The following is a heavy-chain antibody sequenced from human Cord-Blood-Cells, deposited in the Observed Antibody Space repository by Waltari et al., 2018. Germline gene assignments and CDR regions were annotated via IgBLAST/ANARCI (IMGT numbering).Heavy chain of an antibody. CDR3: ATSLTGQIGAFDI. D-gene: IGHD3-9*01. CDR2: IYYSGST. V-gene: IGHV4-59*11. J-gene: IGHJ3*02. Sequence: QVQLQESGPGLVKPSETLSLTCTVSGGSIRSHYWSWIRQPPGKGLEWIGYIYYSGSTNYNPSLKSRVTISVDTSKNQFSLKLSSVTAADTAVYYCATSLTGQIGAFDIWGQGTMVTVSS. CDR1: GGSIRSHY.